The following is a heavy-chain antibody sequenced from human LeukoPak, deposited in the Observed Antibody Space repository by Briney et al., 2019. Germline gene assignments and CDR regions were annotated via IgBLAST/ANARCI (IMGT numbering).Heavy chain of an antibody. CDR2: IYHSGST. V-gene: IGHV4-30-2*01. J-gene: IGHJ4*02. D-gene: IGHD2-2*01. CDR3: ARADCSGTSCYSPED. Sequence: SQTLSLTCAVSGGSISSGGYSWSWIRQPPGKGLEWIGYIYHSGSTYYNPSLKSRVTISVDRSKNQFSLKLSSVTAADTAVYYCARADCSGTSCYSPEDWGQGTLVTVSS. CDR1: GGSISSGGYS.